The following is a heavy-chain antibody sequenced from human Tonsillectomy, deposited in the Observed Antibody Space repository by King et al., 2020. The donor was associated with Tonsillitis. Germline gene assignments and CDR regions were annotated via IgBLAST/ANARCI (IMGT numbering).Heavy chain of an antibody. V-gene: IGHV3-11*01. CDR2: MSSSGTNI. CDR1: GFTFSDYY. J-gene: IGHJ6*02. CDR3: ASGAAAGTSGV. Sequence: VQLVESGGGLVKPGGSLRLSCAASGFTFSDYYVSWIRQATGKGLEWISYMSSSGTNIYYEDSVKGRFTISRYNAKNSLYLQMNSLRSEDTAVYYCASGAAAGTSGVCGQGTTVTVSS. D-gene: IGHD6-13*01.